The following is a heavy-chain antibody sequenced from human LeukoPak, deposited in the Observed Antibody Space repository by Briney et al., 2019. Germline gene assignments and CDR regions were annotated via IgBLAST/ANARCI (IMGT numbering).Heavy chain of an antibody. CDR1: GYTFTSYG. V-gene: IGHV1-18*01. CDR2: ISAYNGNT. Sequence: ASVKVSCKASGYTFTSYGISCVRQAPGQGLERMGWISAYNGNTNYAQKLQGRVTMTTDTSTSTAYMELRSLRSDDTAVYYCARVGFFGVVIGGGWFDPWGQETLVTVSS. J-gene: IGHJ5*02. D-gene: IGHD3-3*01. CDR3: ARVGFFGVVIGGGWFDP.